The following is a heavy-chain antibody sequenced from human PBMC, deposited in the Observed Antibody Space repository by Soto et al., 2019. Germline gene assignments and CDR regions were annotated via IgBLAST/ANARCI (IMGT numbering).Heavy chain of an antibody. CDR1: GGSISSYY. CDR2: IYTSGST. CDR3: ARDRGYSGYDKGYFDY. J-gene: IGHJ4*02. V-gene: IGHV4-4*07. Sequence: PSETLSLTCTVSGGSISSYYWSWIRQPAGKGLEWIGRIYTSGSTNYNPSLKSRVTMSVDTSKNQFSLKLSSVTAADTAVYYCARDRGYSGYDKGYFDYWGQRTLVTVAS. D-gene: IGHD5-12*01.